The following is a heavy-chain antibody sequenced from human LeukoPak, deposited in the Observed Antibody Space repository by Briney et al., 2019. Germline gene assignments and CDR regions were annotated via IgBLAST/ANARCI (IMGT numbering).Heavy chain of an antibody. V-gene: IGHV1-2*02. CDR1: GYTFTGNI. CDR3: ARGPEEN. Sequence: ASVKVSCKASGYTFTGNIIHWVRQPPGQGLEWMGWINPNNGGTYYTQKFQDRVTMTRDTSISTAYMELSRLRSDDTAVFYCARGPEENWGQGTLVTVSS. J-gene: IGHJ4*02. CDR2: INPNNGGT.